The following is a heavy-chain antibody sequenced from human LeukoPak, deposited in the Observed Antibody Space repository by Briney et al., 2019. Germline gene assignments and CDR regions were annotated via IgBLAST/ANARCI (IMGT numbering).Heavy chain of an antibody. CDR3: ARRSTFENFFDY. V-gene: IGHV4-59*08. D-gene: IGHD3-10*01. CDR1: GGSISSHY. Sequence: PSETLSLTCTVSGGSISSHYWSWIRQPPGKGLEWIGHIYYSGSTNYNPSLKSRVTMSVDTSNRQLSLKLSSLTAADSAVYYCARRSTFENFFDYWGQGTPVTVSS. CDR2: IYYSGST. J-gene: IGHJ4*02.